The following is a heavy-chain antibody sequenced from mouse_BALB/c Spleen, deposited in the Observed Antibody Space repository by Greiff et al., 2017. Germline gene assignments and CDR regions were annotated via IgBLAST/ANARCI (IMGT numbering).Heavy chain of an antibody. CDR3: ARPHYYGSSPYYAMDY. Sequence: EVQLKESGAELVKPGASVKLSCTASGFNIKDTYMHWVKQRPEQGLEWIGRIDPANGNTKYDPKFQGKATITADTSSNTAYLQLSSLTSEDTAVYYCARPHYYGSSPYYAMDYWGQGTSVTVSS. CDR2: IDPANGNT. V-gene: IGHV14-3*02. CDR1: GFNIKDTY. D-gene: IGHD1-1*01. J-gene: IGHJ4*01.